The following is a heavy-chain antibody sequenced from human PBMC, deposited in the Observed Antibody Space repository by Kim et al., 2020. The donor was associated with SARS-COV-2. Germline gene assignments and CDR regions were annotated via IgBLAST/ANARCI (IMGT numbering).Heavy chain of an antibody. Sequence: GGSLRLSCAASGFTFSSYAMHWVRQAPGKGLEWVAVISYDGSNKYYADSVKGRFTISRDNSKNTLYLQMNSLRAEDTAVYYCARDKRYSSGWDNWFDPWG. CDR3: ARDKRYSSGWDNWFDP. CDR1: GFTFSSYA. V-gene: IGHV3-30-3*01. D-gene: IGHD6-19*01. CDR2: ISYDGSNK. J-gene: IGHJ5*02.